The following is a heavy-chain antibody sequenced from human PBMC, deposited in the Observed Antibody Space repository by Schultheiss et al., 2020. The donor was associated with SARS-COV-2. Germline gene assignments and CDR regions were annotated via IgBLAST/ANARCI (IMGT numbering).Heavy chain of an antibody. CDR1: GFTFSDYY. D-gene: IGHD3-22*01. CDR2: IKSKTDGGTT. CDR3: TTLTYDSSGQYFDY. J-gene: IGHJ4*01. V-gene: IGHV3-15*01. Sequence: GGSLRLSCAASGFTFSDYYMSWIRQAPGKGLEWVGRIKSKTDGGTTDYAAPVKGRFTISRDDSKNTLYLQMNSLKTEDTAVYYCTTLTYDSSGQYFDYWGHGTLVTVSS.